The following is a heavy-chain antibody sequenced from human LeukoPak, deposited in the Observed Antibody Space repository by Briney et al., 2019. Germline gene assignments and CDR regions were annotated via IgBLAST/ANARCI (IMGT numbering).Heavy chain of an antibody. CDR1: GFTFSGYS. V-gene: IGHV3-48*01. J-gene: IGHJ3*02. D-gene: IGHD3-22*01. Sequence: GGSLRLSCAASGFTFSGYSMNWVRQAPGKGLEWVSYISSSSSTIYYADSVKGRFTISRDNAKNSLYPQMNSLRAEDTAVYYCARDNRVTMIVVVGAFDIWGQGTMVTVSS. CDR2: ISSSSSTI. CDR3: ARDNRVTMIVVVGAFDI.